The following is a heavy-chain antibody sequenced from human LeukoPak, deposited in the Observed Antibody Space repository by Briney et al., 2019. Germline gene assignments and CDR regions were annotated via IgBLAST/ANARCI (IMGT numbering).Heavy chain of an antibody. J-gene: IGHJ3*02. CDR2: ISYGGSNE. CDR3: AREIFNDFDI. V-gene: IGHV3-30-3*01. CDR1: GFTFRSYA. Sequence: GRSLRLSCAASGFTFRSYAMHWVRQVPGKGLEWVAVISYGGSNEGYADSVKGRLTISRDNSKKTLYLRMNSLRIEDTAVYYCAREIFNDFDIWGQGTMVTVSS.